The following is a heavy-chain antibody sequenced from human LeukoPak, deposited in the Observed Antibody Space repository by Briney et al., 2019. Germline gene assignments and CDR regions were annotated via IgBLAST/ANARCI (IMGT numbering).Heavy chain of an antibody. CDR3: ARLFDL. J-gene: IGHJ3*01. V-gene: IGHV3-48*03. CDR1: GFTFSNYE. Sequence: GGSLRLSCAASGFTFSNYEMNWVRQAQEKGLEWVSKITSSGSTIYYADSVKGRFTISRDNAKNSLSLQMNSLRAEDTAVYYCARLFDLWGQGTMVTVSS. CDR2: ITSSGSTI.